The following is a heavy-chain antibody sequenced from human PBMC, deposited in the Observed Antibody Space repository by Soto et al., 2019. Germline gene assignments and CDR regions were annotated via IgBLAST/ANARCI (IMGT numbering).Heavy chain of an antibody. D-gene: IGHD6-19*01. V-gene: IGHV1-8*01. CDR3: ARGGLQWLAPSRFDP. CDR1: GYTFTSYD. Sequence: GASVKVSCKASGYTFTSYDINWVQQATGQGLEWMGWMNPNSGNTGYAQKFQGRVTMTRNTSISTAYMELSSLRSEDTAVYYCARGGLQWLAPSRFDPWGQGTLVTVLL. CDR2: MNPNSGNT. J-gene: IGHJ5*02.